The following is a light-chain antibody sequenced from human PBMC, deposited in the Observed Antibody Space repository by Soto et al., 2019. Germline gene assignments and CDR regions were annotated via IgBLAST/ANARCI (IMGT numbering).Light chain of an antibody. V-gene: IGKV1-39*01. CDR2: AAS. J-gene: IGKJ5*01. CDR3: QQSYSTPIT. Sequence: DIQLTQSPSFLSASVGDTITIPCRASQSIRGYLNWYQEKPGEAHKLLIYAASSLQSGVPSRFSGSRSGTGFSLTISSLQPEDFATYYCQQSYSTPITFGQGTRLEIK. CDR1: QSIRGY.